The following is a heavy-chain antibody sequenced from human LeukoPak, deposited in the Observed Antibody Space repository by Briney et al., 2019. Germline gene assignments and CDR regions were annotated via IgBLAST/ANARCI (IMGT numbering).Heavy chain of an antibody. V-gene: IGHV4-59*01. J-gene: IGHJ6*04. CDR1: GGSISSYY. CDR2: IYDSGST. CDR3: ARDTAMGLYYYGMDV. D-gene: IGHD5-18*01. Sequence: SETLSLTCTVSGGSISSYYWSWIRRLPGKGLEWIGYIYDSGSTNYNPSLKSRVTISVDTSKNQFSLKLSSVTAADTAVYYCARDTAMGLYYYGMDVWGKGTTVTVSS.